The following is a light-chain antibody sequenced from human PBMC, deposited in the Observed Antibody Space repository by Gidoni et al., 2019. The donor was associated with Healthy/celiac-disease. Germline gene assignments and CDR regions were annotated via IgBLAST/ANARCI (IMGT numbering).Light chain of an antibody. CDR2: GSS. Sequence: EIVMTQSPATLSVSPGERATLACRASQSVSSNLAWYQQKPGQAPRLLIYGSSTRATGIPARFSGSGSGTEFTLTISSLPSEYFAVYYCQQYNNWPPLTFXGXTKVEIK. V-gene: IGKV3-15*01. CDR1: QSVSSN. J-gene: IGKJ4*01. CDR3: QQYNNWPPLT.